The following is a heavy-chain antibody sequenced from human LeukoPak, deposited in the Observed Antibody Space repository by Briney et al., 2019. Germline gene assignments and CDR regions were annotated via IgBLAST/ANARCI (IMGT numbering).Heavy chain of an antibody. CDR1: GFTFSSYG. CDR2: ISGSGGST. D-gene: IGHD6-6*01. CDR3: ARDPGAYSSSPIDY. Sequence: GGSLRLSCAASGFTFSSYGMSWVRQAPGKGLEWASAISGSGGSTYYADSVKGRFTISRDNARNSLYLRMNSLRAEDTAVYYCARDPGAYSSSPIDYWGQGTLVTVSS. V-gene: IGHV3-23*01. J-gene: IGHJ4*02.